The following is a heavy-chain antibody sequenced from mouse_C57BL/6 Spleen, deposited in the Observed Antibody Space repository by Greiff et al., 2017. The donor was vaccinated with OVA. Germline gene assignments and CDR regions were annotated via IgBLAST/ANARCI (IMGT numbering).Heavy chain of an antibody. CDR3: ARDYYDCDWLAY. CDR2: IDPANGNT. D-gene: IGHD2-4*01. V-gene: IGHV14-3*01. Sequence: VQLQQSVAELVRPGASVKLSCTASGFNIKNSYMHWVKQRPEQGLEWIGRIDPANGNTKYAPKFQGKATITADKSSTTAYLQLRSLTSEDTAIYYCARDYYDCDWLAYWGQGTLVTVSA. CDR1: GFNIKNSY. J-gene: IGHJ3*01.